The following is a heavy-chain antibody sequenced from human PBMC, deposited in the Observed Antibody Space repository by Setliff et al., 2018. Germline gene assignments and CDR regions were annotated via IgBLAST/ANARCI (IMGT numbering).Heavy chain of an antibody. J-gene: IGHJ3*02. Sequence: ASVKVSCKASGYSFLSYGITWVRQAPGQGLEWMGWISAQDGNTIYAQNFQGRVTMTTDTSTSTAYMEPRSLRSDDTAVYYCARDSPTVVTHIRAFDIWGQGTMVTVSS. CDR2: ISAQDGNT. V-gene: IGHV1-18*01. CDR1: GYSFLSYG. CDR3: ARDSPTVVTHIRAFDI. D-gene: IGHD4-17*01.